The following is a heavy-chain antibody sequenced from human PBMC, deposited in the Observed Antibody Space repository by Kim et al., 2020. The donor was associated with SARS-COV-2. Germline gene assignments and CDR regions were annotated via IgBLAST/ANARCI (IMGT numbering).Heavy chain of an antibody. J-gene: IGHJ4*02. D-gene: IGHD1-26*01. Sequence: GGSLRLSCAASGFTFRNYGMSWVRQAPGKGLEWVSLITGSGGDSYYADSVKGRFTISRDNSKNTLYLQMNSLRAEDTAMYYCAKRIVGMALDYWGQGTL. CDR3: AKRIVGMALDY. CDR2: ITGSGGDS. CDR1: GFTFRNYG. V-gene: IGHV3-23*01.